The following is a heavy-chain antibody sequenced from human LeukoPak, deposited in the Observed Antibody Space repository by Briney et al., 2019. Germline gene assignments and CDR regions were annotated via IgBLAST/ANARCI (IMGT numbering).Heavy chain of an antibody. J-gene: IGHJ4*02. CDR1: GYTFTSYY. D-gene: IGHD5-18*01. CDR2: INPSGGST. CDR3: AREGYSYGYVDY. V-gene: IGHV1-46*01. Sequence: ASVKVSCKASGYTFTSYYMHWVRQAPGQGLEWMGIINPSGGSTSYAQKFQGRVTMTRDTSMSTVYMELSSLRSEDTAVYYCAREGYSYGYVDYWGQGTLVTVSS.